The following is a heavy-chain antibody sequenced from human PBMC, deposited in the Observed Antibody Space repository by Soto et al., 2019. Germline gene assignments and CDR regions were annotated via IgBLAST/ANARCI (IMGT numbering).Heavy chain of an antibody. Sequence: PGGSLRLSCVGSGFTFIRYGMHWLRQAPGEGLEWMAVIVNDGSDRDYAASVAGRFTISRDNSKNTLYLQMDNLGVDDTAMYYCARDDDYEANGLDYWGQGTLVTVSS. J-gene: IGHJ4*02. CDR2: IVNDGSDR. V-gene: IGHV3-33*01. CDR3: ARDDDYEANGLDY. D-gene: IGHD4-17*01. CDR1: GFTFIRYG.